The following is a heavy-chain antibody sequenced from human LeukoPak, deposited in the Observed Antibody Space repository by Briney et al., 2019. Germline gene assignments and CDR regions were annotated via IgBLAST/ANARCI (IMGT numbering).Heavy chain of an antibody. CDR2: IIPIFGTA. D-gene: IGHD1-1*01. CDR1: GGTFSSYA. Sequence: SVKVSCKASGGTFSSYAVSWVRQAPGQGLEWMGGIIPIFGTANYGQKFQGRVTITADESTSTAYMELSSLRSEDTAVYYCARENDSDAFDIWGQGTMVTVSS. J-gene: IGHJ3*02. CDR3: ARENDSDAFDI. V-gene: IGHV1-69*13.